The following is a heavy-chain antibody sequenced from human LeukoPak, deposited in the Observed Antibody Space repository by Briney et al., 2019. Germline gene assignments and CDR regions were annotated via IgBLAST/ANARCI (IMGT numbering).Heavy chain of an antibody. Sequence: PSETLSLTCAVYGGSFSGYYWSWIRQPPGKGLEWIGSIYHSGSTYYNPSLKSRVTISVDTSKNQFSLKLSSVTAADTAVYYCARAVAGLYNWFDPWGQGTLVTVSS. CDR2: IYHSGST. V-gene: IGHV4-34*01. D-gene: IGHD6-19*01. CDR1: GGSFSGYY. CDR3: ARAVAGLYNWFDP. J-gene: IGHJ5*02.